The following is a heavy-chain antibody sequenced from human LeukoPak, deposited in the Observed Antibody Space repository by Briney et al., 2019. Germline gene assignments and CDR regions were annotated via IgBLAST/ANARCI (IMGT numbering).Heavy chain of an antibody. CDR1: GFTFSSYS. CDR2: ISSSSSYI. V-gene: IGHV3-21*01. CDR3: AREWWNYGSGSYYGSESGDRPPNYGMDA. J-gene: IGHJ6*02. Sequence: GGSLRLSCAASGFTFSSYSMNWVRQAPGKGLEWVSSISSSSSYIYYADSVKGRFTISRDNAKNSLYLQMNSLRAEDTAVYYCAREWWNYGSGSYYGSESGDRPPNYGMDAWGQGTTVTVSS. D-gene: IGHD3-10*01.